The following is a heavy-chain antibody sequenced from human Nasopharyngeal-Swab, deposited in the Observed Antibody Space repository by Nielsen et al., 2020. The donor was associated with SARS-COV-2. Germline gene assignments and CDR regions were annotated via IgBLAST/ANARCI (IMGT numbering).Heavy chain of an antibody. Sequence: IRQSPSRGLEWLGRTYYRSKWYNDYAVSVKSRITINPDTSKNQFSLQLNSVTPQDTAVYCCAREWGSSWHYWGQGTLVTVSS. CDR3: AREWGSSWHY. V-gene: IGHV6-1*01. J-gene: IGHJ4*02. CDR2: TYYRSKWYN. D-gene: IGHD6-13*01.